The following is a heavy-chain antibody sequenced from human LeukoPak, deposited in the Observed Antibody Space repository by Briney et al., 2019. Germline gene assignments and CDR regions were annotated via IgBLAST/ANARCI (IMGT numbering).Heavy chain of an antibody. CDR3: AFNSYYYGSGSYGGYDY. D-gene: IGHD3-10*01. CDR1: GFTFSSYG. Sequence: GGSLRLSCAASGFTFSSYGMHWVRQAPGKGLEWVAFIRYDGSNKYYADSVKGRFTISRDNAKNSLYLQMNSLRAEDTAVYYCAFNSYYYGSGSYGGYDYWGQGTLVTVSS. J-gene: IGHJ4*02. CDR2: IRYDGSNK. V-gene: IGHV3-30*02.